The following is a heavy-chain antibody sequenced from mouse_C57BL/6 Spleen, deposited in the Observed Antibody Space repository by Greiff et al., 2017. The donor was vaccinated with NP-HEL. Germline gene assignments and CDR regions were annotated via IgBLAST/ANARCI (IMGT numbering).Heavy chain of an antibody. D-gene: IGHD2-2*01. Sequence: VQLQQSGPELVKPGASVKISCKASGYTFTDYYMNWVKQSHGKSLEWIGDINPNNGGTSYNQKFKGKATLPVDKSSSTAYMELRSLTSEDSAVYYCASYYGYSYAMDYWGQGTSVTVSS. CDR2: INPNNGGT. CDR1: GYTFTDYY. CDR3: ASYYGYSYAMDY. V-gene: IGHV1-26*01. J-gene: IGHJ4*01.